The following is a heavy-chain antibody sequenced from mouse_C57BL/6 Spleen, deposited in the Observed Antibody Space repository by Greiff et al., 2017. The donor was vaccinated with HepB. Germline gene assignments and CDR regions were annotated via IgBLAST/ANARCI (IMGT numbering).Heavy chain of an antibody. CDR3: ANIYYDYDGYAMDY. J-gene: IGHJ4*01. V-gene: IGHV1-64*01. Sequence: VQLQQPGAELVKPGASVKLSCKASGYTFTSYWMHWVKQRPGQGLEWIGMIHPNSGSTNYNEKFKSKATLTIDKSSSTAYMQLSSLTSEDSAVYYCANIYYDYDGYAMDYWGQGTSVTVSS. CDR2: IHPNSGST. CDR1: GYTFTSYW. D-gene: IGHD2-4*01.